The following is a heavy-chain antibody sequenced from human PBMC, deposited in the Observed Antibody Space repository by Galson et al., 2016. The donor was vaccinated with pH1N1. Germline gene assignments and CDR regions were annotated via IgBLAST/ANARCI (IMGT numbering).Heavy chain of an antibody. CDR1: GITVSSNY. V-gene: IGHV3-53*01. D-gene: IGHD3-9*01. J-gene: IGHJ6*02. CDR2: VYSGGTT. Sequence: SLRLSCAVSGITVSSNYMSWVRQAPGKGLEWVSVVYSGGTTYYADSVQGRFSISRDNSRSTVYLQMTGLRGEDTAVYYCARPGDMSPRKGMDVWGQGTTVIVS. CDR3: ARPGDMSPRKGMDV.